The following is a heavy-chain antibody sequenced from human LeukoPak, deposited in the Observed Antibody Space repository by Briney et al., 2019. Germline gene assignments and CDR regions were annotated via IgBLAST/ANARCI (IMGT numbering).Heavy chain of an antibody. Sequence: SETLSLTCTVSGGSISSYYWSWIRQPPGKGLEWIGYIYYSGSTNYNPSLKSRVTISVDTSKNQFSLKLSSVTAADTAVYFCARSGGLWLLTYYFDYWGQGTLVTVSS. CDR3: ARSGGLWLLTYYFDY. CDR2: IYYSGST. V-gene: IGHV4-59*12. CDR1: GGSISSYY. J-gene: IGHJ4*02. D-gene: IGHD3-22*01.